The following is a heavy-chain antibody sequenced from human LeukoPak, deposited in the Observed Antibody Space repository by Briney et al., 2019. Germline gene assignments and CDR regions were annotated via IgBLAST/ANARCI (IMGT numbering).Heavy chain of an antibody. CDR2: IKHTGNT. CDR3: VRGGDGGYYFDS. CDR1: GGSFSGY. V-gene: IGHV4-34*01. J-gene: IGHJ4*02. Sequence: SETLSLTCGVYGGSFSGYRSWIRQPPGEGLEWIAEIKHTGNTNYNPSLKSRVTLSIDTSDHQFSLNLRSVTAADTAVYYCVRGGDGGYYFDSWGQGALVTVSS. D-gene: IGHD3-10*01.